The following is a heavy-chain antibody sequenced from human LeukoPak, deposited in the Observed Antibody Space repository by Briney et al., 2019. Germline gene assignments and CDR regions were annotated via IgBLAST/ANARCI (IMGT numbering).Heavy chain of an antibody. J-gene: IGHJ6*02. V-gene: IGHV1-18*01. CDR3: AREPYCSSTSCYEGTYPDYYYYGMDV. D-gene: IGHD2-2*01. Sequence: ASVKVSSKASGYTFTSYGISWVRQAPGQGLEWMGWISAYNGNTNYAQKLQGRVTMTTDTSTSTAYMELRSLRSDDTAVYYCAREPYCSSTSCYEGTYPDYYYYGMDVWGQGTTVTVSS. CDR2: ISAYNGNT. CDR1: GYTFTSYG.